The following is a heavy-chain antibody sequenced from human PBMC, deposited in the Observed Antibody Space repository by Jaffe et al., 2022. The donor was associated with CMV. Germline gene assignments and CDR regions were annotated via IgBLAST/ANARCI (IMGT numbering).Heavy chain of an antibody. D-gene: IGHD2-2*01. V-gene: IGHV1-69*09. CDR1: GGTFSSYA. J-gene: IGHJ6*03. CDR3: ARGGYCSSTSCNTYYYYYYMDV. CDR2: IIPILGIA. Sequence: QVQLVQSGAEVKKPGSSVKVSCKASGGTFSSYAISWVRQAPGQGLEWMGRIIPILGIANYAQKFQGRVTITADKSTSTAYMELSSLRSEDTAVYYCARGGYCSSTSCNTYYYYYYMDVWGKGTTVTVSS.